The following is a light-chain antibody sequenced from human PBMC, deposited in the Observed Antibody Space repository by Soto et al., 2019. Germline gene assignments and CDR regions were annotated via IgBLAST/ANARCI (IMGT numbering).Light chain of an antibody. CDR3: QQYNNWPWT. CDR1: QSVSSK. Sequence: IAMRQSPATLAVATGAGATLSCRASQSVSSKLVWYQRRPGQAPRLLIYDASTRATGIPDRFSGSGSGTEFTLTISSLQSEDFAIYYCQQYNNWPWTFGQGSMVDVK. V-gene: IGKV3-15*01. J-gene: IGKJ1*01. CDR2: DAS.